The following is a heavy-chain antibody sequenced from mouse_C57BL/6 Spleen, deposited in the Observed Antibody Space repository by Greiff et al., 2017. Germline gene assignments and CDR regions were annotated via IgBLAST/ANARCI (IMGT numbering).Heavy chain of an antibody. V-gene: IGHV1-85*01. Sequence: QVQLKESGPELVKPGASVKLSCKASGYTFTSYDINWVKQRPGQGLEWIGWIYPSDGSTKYNEKFKGKATLTVDASSSSAYMELHSLTSEDSAIYFCARVSSIATVVAYWYFDVWGTGTTVTVSS. CDR3: ARVSSIATVVAYWYFDV. J-gene: IGHJ1*03. CDR2: IYPSDGST. CDR1: GYTFTSYD. D-gene: IGHD1-1*01.